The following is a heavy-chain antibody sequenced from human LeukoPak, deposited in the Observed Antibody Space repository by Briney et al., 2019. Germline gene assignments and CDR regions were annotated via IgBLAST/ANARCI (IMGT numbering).Heavy chain of an antibody. J-gene: IGHJ4*02. D-gene: IGHD6-13*01. V-gene: IGHV3-66*01. Sequence: GGSLRLSCAASGFTVSSNYMSWVRQAPGKGLEWVSVIYSGGSTYYADSVKGRFTISRDNSKNTLYLQMNSLRAEDTAVYYCARLYSSSFSVDYWGQGTLVTVSS. CDR3: ARLYSSSFSVDY. CDR2: IYSGGST. CDR1: GFTVSSNY.